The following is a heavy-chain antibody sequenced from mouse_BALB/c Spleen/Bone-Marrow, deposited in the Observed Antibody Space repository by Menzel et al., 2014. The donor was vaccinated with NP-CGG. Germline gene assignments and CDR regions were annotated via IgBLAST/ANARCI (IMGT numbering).Heavy chain of an antibody. Sequence: LQESGAELARPGASVKMSCRASGHTFTTYTIHWVRQRPGQGLEWIGYINPSSGYTNYIQKFKDKATLTADKSSSTAYMQLSSLTSEGSAVYYCARRDDGYVFFDYWGQGTTLTVSS. V-gene: IGHV1-4*01. CDR1: GHTFTTYT. CDR2: INPSSGYT. D-gene: IGHD2-3*01. J-gene: IGHJ2*01. CDR3: ARRDDGYVFFDY.